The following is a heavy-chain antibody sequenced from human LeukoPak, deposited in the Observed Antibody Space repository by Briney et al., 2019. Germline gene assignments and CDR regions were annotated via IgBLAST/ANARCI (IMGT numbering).Heavy chain of an antibody. V-gene: IGHV1-69*05. J-gene: IGHJ4*02. CDR3: ARSRYRSSGYYYFDY. D-gene: IGHD3-22*01. CDR2: IIPIFGTA. CDR1: GGTFSSYA. Sequence: ASVKVSCKASGGTFSSYAISWVRQAPGQGLEWMGRIIPIFGTANYAQKFQGRVTITTDESTSTAYMELSSLRSEDTAVYYCARSRYRSSGYYYFDYWGQGTLATVSS.